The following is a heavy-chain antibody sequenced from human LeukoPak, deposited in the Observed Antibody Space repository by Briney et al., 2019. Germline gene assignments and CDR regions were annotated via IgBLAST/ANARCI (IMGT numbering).Heavy chain of an antibody. Sequence: ASVKVSCKASGYTFTGYYIHWVRQAPGQGLEWVGWINPNSGGAKYAQKFQDRVTMTRDTSISTAYMELSRLRSDDTAVYYCASGDYSNYFDLDPWGQGTLVTVSS. CDR2: INPNSGGA. D-gene: IGHD4-11*01. CDR1: GYTFTGYY. J-gene: IGHJ5*02. V-gene: IGHV1-2*02. CDR3: ASGDYSNYFDLDP.